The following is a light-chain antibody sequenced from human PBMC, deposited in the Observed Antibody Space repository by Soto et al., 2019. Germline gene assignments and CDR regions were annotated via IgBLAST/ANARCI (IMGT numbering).Light chain of an antibody. V-gene: IGKV3-11*01. J-gene: IGKJ4*01. Sequence: EIVLTQSPATLSLSPGERATLSCRASQSVSSYLAWYQQKPGQAPRLLIYDTSNRATGIPARFSGSGSGTDFTLTISSLEPEDFAVYYRQQRNNWPLTFGGGTKVEV. CDR3: QQRNNWPLT. CDR2: DTS. CDR1: QSVSSY.